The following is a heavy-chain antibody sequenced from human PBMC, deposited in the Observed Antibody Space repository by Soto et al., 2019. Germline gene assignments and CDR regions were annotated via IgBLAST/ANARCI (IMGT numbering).Heavy chain of an antibody. D-gene: IGHD6-6*01. CDR1: GDSISTYH. J-gene: IGHJ4*02. CDR3: AKSITARPFDY. Sequence: PSETLSLTCSVSGDSISTYHWSWIRQPPGKGLEWIGYIHYSGKTDYNSSLKSRVTISVDTSKNQFSLNLSSVTAADSAVYYCAKSITARPFDYWGQGALVTVSS. V-gene: IGHV4-59*08. CDR2: IHYSGKT.